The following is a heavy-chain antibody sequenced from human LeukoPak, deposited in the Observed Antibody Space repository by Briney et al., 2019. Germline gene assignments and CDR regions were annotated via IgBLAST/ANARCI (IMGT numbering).Heavy chain of an antibody. CDR1: GYTFTSYA. CDR2: IWYDGSNK. CDR3: ATDSWFDP. Sequence: SCKASGYTFTSYAMHWVRQAPGKGLEWVAVIWYDGSNKYYADSVKGRFTISRDNSKNTLYLQMNSLRAEDTAVYYCATDSWFDPWGQGTLVTVSS. J-gene: IGHJ5*02. V-gene: IGHV3-33*01.